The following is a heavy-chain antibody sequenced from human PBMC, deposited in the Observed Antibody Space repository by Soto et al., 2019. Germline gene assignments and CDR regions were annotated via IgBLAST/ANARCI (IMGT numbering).Heavy chain of an antibody. Sequence: QVQLVESGGGVVQPGRSLRLSCAASGFTFSWSGMHWVRQAPGKGLEWVAVISYDGSNKYYVDSVKGRFTISRDNSKNTLYLQMNSLRAEDKTVYYCAKDLSGGWTLDYWVQGSLVTVST. D-gene: IGHD6-19*01. CDR3: AKDLSGGWTLDY. V-gene: IGHV3-30*18. CDR2: ISYDGSNK. CDR1: GFTFSWSG. J-gene: IGHJ4*02.